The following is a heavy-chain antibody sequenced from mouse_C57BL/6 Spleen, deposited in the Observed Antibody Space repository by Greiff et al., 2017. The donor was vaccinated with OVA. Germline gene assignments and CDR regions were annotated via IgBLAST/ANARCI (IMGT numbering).Heavy chain of an antibody. CDR2: IYPGDGDT. Sequence: QVQLKESGPELVKPGASVKISCKASGYAFSSSWMNWVKQRPGKGLEWIGRIYPGDGDTNYNGKFKGKATLTADKSSSTAYMQLSSLTSEDSAVYFCARFDGYYNAMDYWGQGTSVTVSS. CDR1: GYAFSSSW. D-gene: IGHD2-3*01. V-gene: IGHV1-82*01. J-gene: IGHJ4*01. CDR3: ARFDGYYNAMDY.